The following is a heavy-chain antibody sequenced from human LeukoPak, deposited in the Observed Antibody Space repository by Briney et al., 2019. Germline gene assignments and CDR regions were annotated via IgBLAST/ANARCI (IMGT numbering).Heavy chain of an antibody. CDR3: AGRVAGDTFDI. V-gene: IGHV3-21*01. D-gene: IGHD6-19*01. CDR1: GFTFSSDS. CDR2: ITSSSYI. J-gene: IGHJ3*02. Sequence: GGSLRLSCAASGFTFSSDSMSWVRQAPGKGLEWVSSITSSSYIYNADSVKGRFTISRDNSKNSLYLQMNSLRAEDTAVYYCAGRVAGDTFDIWGQGTMVTVSS.